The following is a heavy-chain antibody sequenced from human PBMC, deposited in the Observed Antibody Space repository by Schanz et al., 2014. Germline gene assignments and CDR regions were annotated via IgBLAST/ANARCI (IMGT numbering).Heavy chain of an antibody. CDR1: GFNFSSYS. D-gene: IGHD4-17*01. V-gene: IGHV3-23*04. J-gene: IGHJ3*02. CDR2: ISGGGGTT. Sequence: EVKMVESGGGLVKPGGSLRLSCAASGFNFSSYSLNWVRQAPGKGLEWVSAISGGGGTTYYTDSVKGRFTISRDNSKSTLYLQMNSLRAEDTAVYYCARKMKLGVYGGKGHDSLDIWGQGTIVTVSS. CDR3: ARKMKLGVYGGKGHDSLDI.